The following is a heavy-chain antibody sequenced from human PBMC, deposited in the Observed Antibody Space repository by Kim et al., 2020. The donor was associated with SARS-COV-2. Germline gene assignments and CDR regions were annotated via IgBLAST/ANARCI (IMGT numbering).Heavy chain of an antibody. Sequence: AVPVKGRFTISRHHSKNTLYLQMNRMRSEDTAVYYCAKSSVSRYYYGMDVWGQGTTVTVSS. CDR3: AKSSVSRYYYGMDV. J-gene: IGHJ6*02. V-gene: IGHV3-23*01.